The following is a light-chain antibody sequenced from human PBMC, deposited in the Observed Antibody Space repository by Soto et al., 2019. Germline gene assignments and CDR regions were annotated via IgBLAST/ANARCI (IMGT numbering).Light chain of an antibody. CDR2: DVT. Sequence: LTQPPSASGSPGQSVTISCTGTSSDVGGYNYVSWYQQHPGKAPKLMIYDVTKRPSGVPDRFSGSKSGNTASLTVSGLLAEDEADYYCSSYAGTHIVFGTGTKVTVL. J-gene: IGLJ1*01. CDR1: SSDVGGYNY. V-gene: IGLV2-8*01. CDR3: SSYAGTHIV.